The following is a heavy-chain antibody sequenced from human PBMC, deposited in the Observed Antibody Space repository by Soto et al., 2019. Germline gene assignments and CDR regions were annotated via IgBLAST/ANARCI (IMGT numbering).Heavy chain of an antibody. CDR3: ARLWVGSRPPDY. J-gene: IGHJ4*02. CDR2: IYYSGST. V-gene: IGHV4-39*01. Sequence: QLQLQESGPGLVKPSETLSLTCTVSGGSIFSNSYYWGWIRQPPGKGLEWIGSIYYSGSTYYNPSLKSRVALSVDTSKNQFSLKLSSVTAADTAVYYCARLWVGSRPPDYWGQGTLVTVSS. CDR1: GGSIFSNSYY. D-gene: IGHD3-10*01.